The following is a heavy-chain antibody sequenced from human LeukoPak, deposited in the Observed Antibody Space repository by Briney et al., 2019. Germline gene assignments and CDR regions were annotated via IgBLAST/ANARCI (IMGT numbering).Heavy chain of an antibody. CDR3: AKDHQYDFDY. V-gene: IGHV1-18*01. J-gene: IGHJ4*02. CDR2: IGAYNGHT. D-gene: IGHD2-2*01. Sequence: GASVKVSCKASGFTFTGYGISWVRQAPGQGLEWMGWIGAYNGHTKYVEKFQGRVTMTTDTSTSTAYMELRSLRSDDTAVYYCAKDHQYDFDYWGQGTLVTVSS. CDR1: GFTFTGYG.